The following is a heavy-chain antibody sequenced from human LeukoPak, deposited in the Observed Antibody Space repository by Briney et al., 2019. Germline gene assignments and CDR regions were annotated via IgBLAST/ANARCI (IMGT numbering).Heavy chain of an antibody. CDR1: GLRFSDFG. CDR3: ARVRGGN. D-gene: IGHD3-16*01. J-gene: IGHJ4*02. V-gene: IGHV3-74*01. Sequence: GGPLNLPWQPSGLRFSDFGWYWFGKPPGKGLVWISNINEHGTTAYADSVKGRFTISRDNAKNTLYLQMNSLTAEDTAVYYCARVRGGNWGQGTLVTVSS. CDR2: INEHGTT.